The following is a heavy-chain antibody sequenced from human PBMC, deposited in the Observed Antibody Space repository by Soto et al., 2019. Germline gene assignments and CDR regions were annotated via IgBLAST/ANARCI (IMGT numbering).Heavy chain of an antibody. J-gene: IGHJ6*04. CDR2: IIPIFGTA. D-gene: IGHD6-13*01. Sequence: QVQLVQSGAEVKKPGSSVKVSCKASGGPFSSYAISWVRQAPGQGLEWMGGIIPIFGTANYAQKFQGRVTITAEESTSTAYMEQSSLRSEDTAVYYCARDQGRSSSWYGGADYYYGMDVWGKGTTVTVSS. V-gene: IGHV1-69*01. CDR1: GGPFSSYA. CDR3: ARDQGRSSSWYGGADYYYGMDV.